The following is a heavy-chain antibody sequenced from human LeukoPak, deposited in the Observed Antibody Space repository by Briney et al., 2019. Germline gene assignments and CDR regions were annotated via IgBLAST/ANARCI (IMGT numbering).Heavy chain of an antibody. V-gene: IGHV4-34*01. D-gene: IGHD2-2*01. CDR3: ARGRQYCSSTSCPIDY. Sequence: SETLSLTCAVYSGSFSGYYWSWIRQPPGKGLEWIGEINHSGSTNYNPSLKSRVTISVDTSKNQFSLKLSSVTAADTAVYYCARGRQYCSSTSCPIDYWGQGTLVTVSS. CDR1: SGSFSGYY. CDR2: INHSGST. J-gene: IGHJ4*02.